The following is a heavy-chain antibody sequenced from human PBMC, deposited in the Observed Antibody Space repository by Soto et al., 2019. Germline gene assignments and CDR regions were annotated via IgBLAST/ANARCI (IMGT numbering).Heavy chain of an antibody. CDR2: ISYDGSNK. D-gene: IGHD7-27*01. J-gene: IGHJ6*02. CDR1: GFTFSSYA. CDR3: ARDSRKLTGDVFGMDV. Sequence: GGSLRLSCAASGFTFSSYAMHWVRQAPGKGLEWVAVISYDGSNKYYADSVKGRFTISRDNSKNTLYLQMNSLRAEDTAVYYCARDSRKLTGDVFGMDVWGQGTTVTVSS. V-gene: IGHV3-30-3*01.